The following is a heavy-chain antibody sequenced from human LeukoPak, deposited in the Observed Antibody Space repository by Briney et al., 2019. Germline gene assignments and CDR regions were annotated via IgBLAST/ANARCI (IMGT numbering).Heavy chain of an antibody. V-gene: IGHV3-11*04. Sequence: GGSLRLSCAASGFTFSDYYMSWIRQAPGKGLEWVSYISSSGSTIYYADSVKGRFTISRDNAKNSLYLQMNSLRAEDTAVYYCASLLYCSSTSCPPGYWGQGTLVTVSS. CDR3: ASLLYCSSTSCPPGY. D-gene: IGHD2-2*01. CDR1: GFTFSDYY. CDR2: ISSSGSTI. J-gene: IGHJ4*02.